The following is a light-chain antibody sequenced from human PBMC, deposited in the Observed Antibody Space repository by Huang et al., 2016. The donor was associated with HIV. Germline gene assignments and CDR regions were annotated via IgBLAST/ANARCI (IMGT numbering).Light chain of an antibody. J-gene: IGKJ4*01. Sequence: DIQMTQSPSSLSASVGDRVTIACRASQSIGTCLNWYQQKPGKAPRLLRHVESSLQSGVPSRFNGSGSGTDFTLTISSLQPEDFATYYCQQSYSALGLTFGGGTKVEIK. V-gene: IGKV1-39*01. CDR1: QSIGTC. CDR2: VES. CDR3: QQSYSALGLT.